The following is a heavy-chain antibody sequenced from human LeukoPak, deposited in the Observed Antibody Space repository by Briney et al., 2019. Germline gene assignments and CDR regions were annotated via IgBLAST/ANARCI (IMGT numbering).Heavy chain of an antibody. J-gene: IGHJ4*02. D-gene: IGHD3-16*01. CDR3: ARDPYTYSG. Sequence: GSLRLSCGASGFSFSSYWMSWVRQAPGKGLEWVANIKQDGSEKYYMDSVKGRFTISRDNAKNSLYLQMNSLRAEDTAVYYCARDPYTYSGWGQGTLVTVSS. CDR1: GFSFSSYW. V-gene: IGHV3-7*01. CDR2: IKQDGSEK.